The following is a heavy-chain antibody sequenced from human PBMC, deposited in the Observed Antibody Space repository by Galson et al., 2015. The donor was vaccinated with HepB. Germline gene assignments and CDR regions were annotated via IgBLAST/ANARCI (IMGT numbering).Heavy chain of an antibody. D-gene: IGHD3-3*01. CDR3: ARVRPLEWLLGAFDI. J-gene: IGHJ3*02. CDR1: GYTFTSYG. Sequence: CKASGYTFTSYGISWVRQAPGQGLEWMGWISAYNGNTNYAQKLQGRVTMTTDTSTSTAYMELRSLRSDDTAVYYCARVRPLEWLLGAFDIWGQGTMVTVSS. CDR2: ISAYNGNT. V-gene: IGHV1-18*01.